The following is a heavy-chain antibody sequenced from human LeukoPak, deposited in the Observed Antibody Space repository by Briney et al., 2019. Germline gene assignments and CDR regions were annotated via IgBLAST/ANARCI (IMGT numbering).Heavy chain of an antibody. CDR3: ARDNGSGSLDWFDP. CDR2: IYYSGGT. D-gene: IGHD3-10*01. V-gene: IGHV4-59*01. CDR1: GGSISSYY. Sequence: SETLSLTCTVSGGSISSYYWSWIRQPPGKGLEWIGYIYYSGGTNYNPSLKSRVTISVDTSKNQFSLKLSSVTAADTAVYYCARDNGSGSLDWFDPWGQGTLVTVSS. J-gene: IGHJ5*02.